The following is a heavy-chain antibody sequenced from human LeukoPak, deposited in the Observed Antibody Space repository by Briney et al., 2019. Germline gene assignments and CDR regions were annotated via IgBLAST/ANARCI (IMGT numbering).Heavy chain of an antibody. Sequence: GGSLRLSCVASGFTVSSNYMSWVRQAPGKGLEWVSVIYSGGSTYYADSVKGRFTISRDNSKNTLYLQMNSLRAEDAAVYYCARNLDYYYMDVWGKGTTVTVSS. CDR3: ARNLDYYYMDV. CDR1: GFTVSSNY. V-gene: IGHV3-66*02. J-gene: IGHJ6*03. CDR2: IYSGGST.